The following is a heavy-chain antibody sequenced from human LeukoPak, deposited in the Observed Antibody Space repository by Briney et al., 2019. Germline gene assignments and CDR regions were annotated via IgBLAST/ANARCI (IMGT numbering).Heavy chain of an antibody. J-gene: IGHJ4*02. Sequence: GASVKVSCKASGYTFTSYYMHWVRQAPGQGLEWMGIINPSGGSTSYAQKFQGRVTMTRDTSTSTVYMELSSLRSEDTSVYYCARKPGTTVYFDYWGQGTLVTVSS. V-gene: IGHV1-46*01. CDR1: GYTFTSYY. CDR3: ARKPGTTVYFDY. D-gene: IGHD1-7*01. CDR2: INPSGGST.